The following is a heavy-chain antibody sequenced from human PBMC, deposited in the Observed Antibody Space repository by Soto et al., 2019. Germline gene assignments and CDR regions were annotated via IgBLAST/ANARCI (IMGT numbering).Heavy chain of an antibody. CDR2: VYYTGST. Sequence: SETLSLTCTVSGASIRSTDYYWSWIRQAPGKGLEWIGYVYYTGSTYYNPSLMSRLTIPVDTSKNQFSLKLTSVTAAETAVYYCVRTARQGAVAPHWFDRWGQGTQVTVSS. J-gene: IGHJ5*02. D-gene: IGHD2-21*02. CDR1: GASIRSTDYY. CDR3: VRTARQGAVAPHWFDR. V-gene: IGHV4-30-4*01.